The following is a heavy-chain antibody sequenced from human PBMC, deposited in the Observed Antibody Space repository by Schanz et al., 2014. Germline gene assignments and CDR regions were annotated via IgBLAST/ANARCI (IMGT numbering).Heavy chain of an antibody. CDR3: ARWFLIRGVILDS. CDR1: GFTFSSYA. Sequence: EVQLVQSGGGLVQPGGSLRLSCAASGFTFSSYAMSWVRQAPGKGLEWVSAINTGVNTYYADSVKGRFTISRDNSRDTVYLQMNSLRADDTAMYYCARWFLIRGVILDSWGQGTLVTVSS. CDR2: INTGVNT. J-gene: IGHJ4*02. V-gene: IGHV3-23*04. D-gene: IGHD3-10*01.